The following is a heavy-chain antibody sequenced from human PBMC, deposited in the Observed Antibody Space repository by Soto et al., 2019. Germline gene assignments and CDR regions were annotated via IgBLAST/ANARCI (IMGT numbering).Heavy chain of an antibody. CDR3: ARGHTAMVLYYFDY. Sequence: ASVKVSCKASGYTFTSYGISWVREAPGQGLEWMGWISAYNGNTNYAQKLQGRVTMTTDTSTSTAYMELRSLRSDDTAVYYCARGHTAMVLYYFDYWGQGTLVTVSS. J-gene: IGHJ4*02. D-gene: IGHD5-18*01. CDR1: GYTFTSYG. CDR2: ISAYNGNT. V-gene: IGHV1-18*04.